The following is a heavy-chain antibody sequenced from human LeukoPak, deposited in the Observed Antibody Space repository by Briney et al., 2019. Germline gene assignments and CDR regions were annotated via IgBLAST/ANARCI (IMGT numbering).Heavy chain of an antibody. V-gene: IGHV1-24*01. CDR1: GYTLTELS. Sequence: ASVKVSCKVSGYTLTELSMHWVRQAPGKGLEWMGGFDPEDGETIYAQKFQGRVTMTEDTSTDTAYMELSSLRSDDTVVYYCGRGRGWTRFSLYYYYGMDVWGQGTTVTVSS. CDR3: GRGRGWTRFSLYYYYGMDV. D-gene: IGHD3-3*01. J-gene: IGHJ6*02. CDR2: FDPEDGET.